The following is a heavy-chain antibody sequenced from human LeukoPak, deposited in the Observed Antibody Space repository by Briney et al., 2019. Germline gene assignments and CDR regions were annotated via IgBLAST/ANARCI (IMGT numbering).Heavy chain of an antibody. Sequence: QSEGSLRLSCAAFGFTFSNYAISWVRQAPGKGLEWVSAISGSGGNTYYADSVRGRFTISRDNSRSTLYLQMSRLRAEDTALYYCAKPYGTDCGGDCYFDYWGQGTLVSVSS. CDR3: AKPYGTDCGGDCYFDY. D-gene: IGHD2-21*02. CDR1: GFTFSNYA. CDR2: ISGSGGNT. V-gene: IGHV3-23*01. J-gene: IGHJ4*02.